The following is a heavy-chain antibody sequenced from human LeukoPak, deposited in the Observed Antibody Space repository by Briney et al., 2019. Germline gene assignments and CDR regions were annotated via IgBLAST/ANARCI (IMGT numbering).Heavy chain of an antibody. Sequence: PGGSLRLSCAASGFTFSSYAMHWVRHAPGKGLEYVAAISSNGGSTYYANSVKGRFTISRDNSKNTLYLQMGSLRDEDMAVYFCARGGANTGQQYFQDWGQGTLVTVSS. V-gene: IGHV3-64*01. CDR2: ISSNGGST. J-gene: IGHJ1*01. D-gene: IGHD5-18*01. CDR3: ARGGANTGQQYFQD. CDR1: GFTFSSYA.